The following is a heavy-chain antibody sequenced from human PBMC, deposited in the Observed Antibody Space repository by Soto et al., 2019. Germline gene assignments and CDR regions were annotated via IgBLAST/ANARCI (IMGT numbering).Heavy chain of an antibody. J-gene: IGHJ4*02. CDR1: GGSISISSYY. CDR3: TRRSQALQFAFDY. D-gene: IGHD5-12*01. Sequence: SETLSLTCTVSGGSISISSYYWGWIRQPPGKGLEWIGNIYYTGSTYYNPSLKSRVTITVDTSKNQFSLKLNSVTAADTAVYYCTRRSQALQFAFDYWGQGSLVTVSS. CDR2: IYYTGST. V-gene: IGHV4-39*01.